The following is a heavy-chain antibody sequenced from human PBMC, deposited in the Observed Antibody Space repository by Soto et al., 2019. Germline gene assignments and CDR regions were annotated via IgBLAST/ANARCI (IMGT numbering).Heavy chain of an antibody. D-gene: IGHD4-17*01. V-gene: IGHV1-8*01. CDR3: ARENAHGDYPHDA. CDR1: GYTFTSYD. Sequence: QVQLVQSGAEVKKPGASVKVSCKASGYTFTSYDINWVRQAPGQGLEWMGWVNPNSGNTGYAQKFQGRVNRTRDTSISSAYMELNSLSSEDTAVYYCARENAHGDYPHDAWGQGAPVTVSS. J-gene: IGHJ5*02. CDR2: VNPNSGNT.